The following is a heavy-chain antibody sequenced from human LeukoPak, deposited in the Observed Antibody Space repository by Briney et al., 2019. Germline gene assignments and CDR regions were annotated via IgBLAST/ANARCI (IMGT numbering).Heavy chain of an antibody. CDR2: IYYSGST. V-gene: IGHV4-39*07. CDR1: GGSISSSSYY. D-gene: IGHD3-10*01. Sequence: SETLSLTCTVSGGSISSSSYYWGWIRQPPGKGLEWIGSIYYSGSTYYNPSLKSRVTISVDTSKNQFSLKLSSVTAADTAVYYCARGTSFTITMVRGVIRPTGWFDPWGQGTLVTVSS. J-gene: IGHJ5*02. CDR3: ARGTSFTITMVRGVIRPTGWFDP.